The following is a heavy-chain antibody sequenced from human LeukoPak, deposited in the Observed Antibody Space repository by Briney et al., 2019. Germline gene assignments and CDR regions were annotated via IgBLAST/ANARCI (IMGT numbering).Heavy chain of an antibody. D-gene: IGHD2-8*01. Sequence: ASVKVSCKASGYTFTGFYMHWVRQAPGKGLEWMGRINPNSGGTNYAQKFQGRVTMTRDTSISTAYMELSRLRSDDTAVYYCARERGNIVLIVLDYGMDVWGQGTTVTVSS. J-gene: IGHJ6*02. V-gene: IGHV1-2*06. CDR3: ARERGNIVLIVLDYGMDV. CDR2: INPNSGGT. CDR1: GYTFTGFY.